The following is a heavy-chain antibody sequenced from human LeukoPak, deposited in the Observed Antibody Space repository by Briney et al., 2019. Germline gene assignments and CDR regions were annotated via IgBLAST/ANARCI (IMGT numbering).Heavy chain of an antibody. CDR3: ARRNILLPAARIYYFEE. Sequence: PSETLSLTCTVSGGSISSSYWSWIRHPPGKGLEWIRYIYYSGSTNFNPSLKSRITISVDTSKNQFSLKLSSVDPEDTSVHNRARRNILLPAARIYYFEEWGQGALVTVSS. V-gene: IGHV4-59*01. D-gene: IGHD2-2*01. J-gene: IGHJ4*01. CDR2: IYYSGST. CDR1: GGSISSSY.